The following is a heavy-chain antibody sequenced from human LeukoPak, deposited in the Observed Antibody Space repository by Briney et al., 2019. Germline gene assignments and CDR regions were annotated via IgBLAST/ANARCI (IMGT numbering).Heavy chain of an antibody. CDR1: AFTLSSYA. CDR2: ISSSGDST. V-gene: IGHV3-23*01. Sequence: RRSLRPSCALSAFTLSSYAISWVRHARGQGLGWGSAISSSGDSTYYADSVKGRFTISRDNSKNTLDLQMNSLRAQDTVVYYCTKEPQLESYYSYYMDVWLKGSTVTVSS. J-gene: IGHJ6*03. D-gene: IGHD2-2*01. CDR3: TKEPQLESYYSYYMDV.